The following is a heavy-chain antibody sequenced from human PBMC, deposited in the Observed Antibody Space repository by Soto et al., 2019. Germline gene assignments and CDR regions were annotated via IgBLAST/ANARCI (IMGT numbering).Heavy chain of an antibody. CDR1: GYSFTSYW. Sequence: GESLKISCKGSGYSFTSYWIGWVRQIPGKGLEWMGIIYPGDSDTRYSPSFQGQVTISADKSISTAYLQWSSLKASDTAMYYCARLVNYYDSSGQAVYNWFDPWGQGTLVTVSS. J-gene: IGHJ5*02. V-gene: IGHV5-51*01. CDR2: IYPGDSDT. CDR3: ARLVNYYDSSGQAVYNWFDP. D-gene: IGHD3-22*01.